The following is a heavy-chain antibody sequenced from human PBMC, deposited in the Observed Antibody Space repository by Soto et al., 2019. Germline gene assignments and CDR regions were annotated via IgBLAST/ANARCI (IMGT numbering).Heavy chain of an antibody. V-gene: IGHV3-21*01. J-gene: IGHJ4*02. CDR3: ARVLTRTAYSFAG. CDR2: ISSSSRYI. Sequence: EVQLVESGGGLVKPGGSLRLSCAASGFIFGTHSMNWVRQAPGKGLQWVSSISSSSRYIYYADSVRGRFTISRDNATNSLYLQMNSLRAEDTTMYYCARVLTRTAYSFAGWGQGTLVTVSS. CDR1: GFIFGTHS. D-gene: IGHD2-21*02.